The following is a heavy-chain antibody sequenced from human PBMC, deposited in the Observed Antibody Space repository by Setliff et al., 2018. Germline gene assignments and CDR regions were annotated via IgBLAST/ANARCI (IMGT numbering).Heavy chain of an antibody. CDR1: GGTFSGYG. CDR2: TIPIFGST. CDR3: AREGVDTRSSTDYRYYMDV. D-gene: IGHD5-18*01. V-gene: IGHV1-69*05. Sequence: VKVSCKASGGTFSGYGISWVRQAPGQGLEWMGGTIPIFGSTNYAQKFQDRVTIITDESTSTAYMELRSLRTEDTAVYYCAREGVDTRSSTDYRYYMDVWGKGTTVTVSS. J-gene: IGHJ6*03.